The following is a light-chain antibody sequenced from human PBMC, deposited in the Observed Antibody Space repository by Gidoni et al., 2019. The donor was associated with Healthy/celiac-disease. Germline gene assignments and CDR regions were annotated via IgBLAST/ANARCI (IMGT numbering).Light chain of an antibody. J-gene: IGLJ2*01. CDR2: DVS. CDR3: SSYTSSSTLVV. Sequence: QSALTQPASVSGPPGQSSTISCTGTSSDVGGYNYVSWYQQHPGKAPKLMIYDVSNRPSRVSNRFSGSKSGNTASLTISGLQAEDEADYYCSSYTSSSTLVVFGGGTKLTVL. V-gene: IGLV2-14*01. CDR1: SSDVGGYNY.